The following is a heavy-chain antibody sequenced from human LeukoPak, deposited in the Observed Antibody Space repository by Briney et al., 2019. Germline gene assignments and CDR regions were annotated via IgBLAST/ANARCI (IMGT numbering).Heavy chain of an antibody. Sequence: GGSLRLSCAASGFTFSSYAKSWVRQAPGKGLEWVLAISGRGGSTYYADSVKGRFTISRDNSKNTLYLQMNSLRAEDTAVYYCAKDLQLWSFDYWGQGTLVTVSS. J-gene: IGHJ4*02. CDR3: AKDLQLWSFDY. D-gene: IGHD5-18*01. CDR2: ISGRGGST. V-gene: IGHV3-23*01. CDR1: GFTFSSYA.